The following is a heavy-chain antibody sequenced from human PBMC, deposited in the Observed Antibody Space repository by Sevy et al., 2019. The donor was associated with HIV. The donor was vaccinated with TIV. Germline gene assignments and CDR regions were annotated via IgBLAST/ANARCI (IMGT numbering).Heavy chain of an antibody. D-gene: IGHD6-13*01. CDR2: ISWNGDNI. CDR1: GFTFDDYA. CDR3: SKDYYSSSWYSIDY. V-gene: IGHV3-9*03. Sequence: GGSLRLSCAASGFTFDDYAMHWVRQVPGKGLEWVTGISWNGDNIVYADSVKGRFTISRDNAKNSRYLQMNSLRPEDMALYYCSKDYYSSSWYSIDYWGQGTLVTVSS. J-gene: IGHJ4*02.